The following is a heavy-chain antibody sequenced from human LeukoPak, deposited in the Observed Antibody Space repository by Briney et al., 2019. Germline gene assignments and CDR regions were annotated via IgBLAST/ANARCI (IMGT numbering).Heavy chain of an antibody. V-gene: IGHV3-74*01. J-gene: IGHJ4*02. CDR1: GFTFSSYW. D-gene: IGHD3-3*01. CDR2: INTDGSST. Sequence: DPGGSLRLSCAVSGFTFSSYWMHWVRQAPGKGLVWVSRINTDGSSTSYADSVKGRFTISRDNAKNTLYLQMNSLRAEDTAVYYCASTSRFLEWFFDYWGQGTLVTVSS. CDR3: ASTSRFLEWFFDY.